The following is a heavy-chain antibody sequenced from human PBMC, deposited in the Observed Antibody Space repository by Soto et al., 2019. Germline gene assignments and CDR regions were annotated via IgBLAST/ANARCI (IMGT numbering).Heavy chain of an antibody. CDR1: GGSITSYY. CDR3: ARDMRVFGGMDV. D-gene: IGHD3-3*01. J-gene: IGHJ6*02. CDR2: TYITGDS. V-gene: IGHV4-4*07. Sequence: ASETLSLTCTVSGGSITSYYWSWIRQPAGKGLEWIGRTYITGDSNYSPFLKSRVTMSLDTSKNQFSLKLSSVTAADTAVYYCARDMRVFGGMDVWGRGTTVTVSS.